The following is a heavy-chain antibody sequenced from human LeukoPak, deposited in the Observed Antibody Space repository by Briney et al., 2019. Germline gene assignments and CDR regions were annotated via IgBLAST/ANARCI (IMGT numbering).Heavy chain of an antibody. CDR2: TYYRSKWYN. J-gene: IGHJ4*02. D-gene: IGHD3-22*01. V-gene: IGHV6-1*01. Sequence: SQTLSLTCAISGDSVSSNSAAWNWIRQSPSRGLEWLGRTYYRSKWYNGYAVFVKSRISVNPDTSKNQFSLNLYSVTAGDTAVYYCATYLPESSGYRFEYWGQGTLVTVSP. CDR3: ATYLPESSGYRFEY. CDR1: GDSVSSNSAA.